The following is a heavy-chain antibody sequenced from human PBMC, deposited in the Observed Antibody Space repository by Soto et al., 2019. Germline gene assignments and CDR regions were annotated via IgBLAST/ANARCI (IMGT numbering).Heavy chain of an antibody. V-gene: IGHV1-69*01. Sequence: QVQLVQSGAEVKKPGSSVKVSCKASGDTDTNYVISWVRQAPGQGLEWMGGIFPKFGTTYSAQKLQDRLTSTADESTSTVYVQLSSLRLDDTAVYYCEAEMTFGKLSVVWGQGTTVTVSS. D-gene: IGHD3-16*02. CDR1: GDTDTNYV. CDR3: EAEMTFGKLSVV. CDR2: IFPKFGTT. J-gene: IGHJ6*02.